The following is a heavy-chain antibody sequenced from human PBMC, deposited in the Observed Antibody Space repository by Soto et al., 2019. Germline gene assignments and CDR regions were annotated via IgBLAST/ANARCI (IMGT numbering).Heavy chain of an antibody. CDR2: IYYSGST. CDR3: ARGRAYYDILTGYYKGSAFDI. V-gene: IGHV4-59*01. CDR1: GGSISSYY. D-gene: IGHD3-9*01. Sequence: QVQLQESGPGLVKPSETLSLTCTVSGGSISSYYWSWIRQPPGKGLEWIGYIYYSGSTNYNPSLKSRVTISVNTSKNQFSLKLISVTAADTAVYYCARGRAYYDILTGYYKGSAFDIWGQGTMVTVSS. J-gene: IGHJ3*02.